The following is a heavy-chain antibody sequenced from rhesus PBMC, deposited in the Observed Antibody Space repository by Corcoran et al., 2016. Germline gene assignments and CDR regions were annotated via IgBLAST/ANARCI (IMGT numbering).Heavy chain of an antibody. CDR3: ASLASSGVSFEF. V-gene: IGHV4-127*01. CDR2: IYGGSCST. J-gene: IGHJ1*01. D-gene: IGHD6-25*01. CDR1: GYSISSGYG. Sequence: QVQLQESGPGLVKPSETLSLTCAVSGYSISSGYGWGWIRQPLGKRLEFIGQIYGGSCSTYYNPSHKSRVTVSKDTSKNQFSLKLRSVTAADTAVYYCASLASSGVSFEFWGQGALVTVSS.